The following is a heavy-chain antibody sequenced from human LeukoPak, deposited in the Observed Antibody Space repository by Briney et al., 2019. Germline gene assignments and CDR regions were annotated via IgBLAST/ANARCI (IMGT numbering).Heavy chain of an antibody. J-gene: IGHJ4*02. CDR2: INHSGST. V-gene: IGHV4-34*01. Sequence: PSETLSLTCAVYGGSFGGYYWSWIRQPPGKGLEWIGEINHSGSTNYNPSLKSRVTISVDTSKNQFSLKLSSVTAADTAVYYCAREMVRPGGAKDDYWGQGTLVTVSS. CDR3: AREMVRPGGAKDDY. D-gene: IGHD3-10*01. CDR1: GGSFGGYY.